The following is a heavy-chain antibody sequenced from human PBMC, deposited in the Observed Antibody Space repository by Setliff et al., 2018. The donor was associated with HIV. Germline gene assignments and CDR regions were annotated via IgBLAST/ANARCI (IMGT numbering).Heavy chain of an antibody. Sequence: SETLSLTCIVSGGSINSTSYYWGWIRQPPGQGLEWIGTIYYSCDTFYNTSLKTRITISVDTSKNHLSLKVSSLTAADTAVYYCARAPYYDYRGLAVYYFDYWGQGTLVTVSS. CDR3: ARAPYYDYRGLAVYYFDY. CDR1: GGSINSTSYY. V-gene: IGHV4-39*07. D-gene: IGHD3-22*01. CDR2: IYYSCDT. J-gene: IGHJ4*02.